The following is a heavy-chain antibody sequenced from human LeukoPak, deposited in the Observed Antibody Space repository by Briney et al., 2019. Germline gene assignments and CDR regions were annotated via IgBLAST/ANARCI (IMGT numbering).Heavy chain of an antibody. CDR1: GYTFTGYY. CDR2: INPNSGGT. J-gene: IGHJ4*02. V-gene: IGHV1-2*02. Sequence: ASVKVSCKASGYTFTGYYMHWVRQAPGQGLEWMGWINPNSGGTNHAQKFQGRVTMTRDTSISTAYMELSRLRSDDTAVYYCARASGYNYNFDYWGQGTLVTVSS. CDR3: ARASGYNYNFDY. D-gene: IGHD5-24*01.